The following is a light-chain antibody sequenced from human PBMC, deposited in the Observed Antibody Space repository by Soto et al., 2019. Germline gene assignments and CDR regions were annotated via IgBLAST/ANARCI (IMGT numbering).Light chain of an antibody. J-gene: IGKJ4*01. V-gene: IGKV3D-15*01. Sequence: EIVMTQSPATLSVSPGERATLSCRASQSVSNNLAWYQQKPGQTPRLLIYGASTRDTGIPARFSGSVSGTEFSLTISSLQSEDFAVYYCQQYNNWPPLTFGGGNKVEIK. CDR2: GAS. CDR1: QSVSNN. CDR3: QQYNNWPPLT.